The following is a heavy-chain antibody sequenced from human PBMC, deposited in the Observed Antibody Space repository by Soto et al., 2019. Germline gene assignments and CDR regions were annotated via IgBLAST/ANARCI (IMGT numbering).Heavy chain of an antibody. CDR3: TTVTRGVVAAFDY. V-gene: IGHV3-15*01. Sequence: GGSLRLSCAASGFTFSNARMSWVRQAPGKGLEWVGRIKSKTDGGTTDYAAPVKGRFTISRDDSKNTLYLQMNSLKTEDTAVYYCTTVTRGVVAAFDYWGQGTLVTVSS. D-gene: IGHD2-15*01. CDR1: GFTFSNAR. J-gene: IGHJ4*02. CDR2: IKSKTDGGTT.